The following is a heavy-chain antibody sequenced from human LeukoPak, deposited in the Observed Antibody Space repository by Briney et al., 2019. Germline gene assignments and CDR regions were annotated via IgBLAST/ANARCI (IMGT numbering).Heavy chain of an antibody. CDR2: INHSGST. J-gene: IGHJ3*02. CDR1: GGSFSGYY. D-gene: IGHD2-15*01. CDR3: ARAAVAATPGDAFDI. Sequence: SETLSLTCAVYGGSFSGYYWSWIRQPPGKGLEWIGEINHSGSTNYNPSLKSRVTISVDTSKNQFSLKLSSVTAADTAVYYCARAAVAATPGDAFDIRGQGTMVTVSS. V-gene: IGHV4-34*01.